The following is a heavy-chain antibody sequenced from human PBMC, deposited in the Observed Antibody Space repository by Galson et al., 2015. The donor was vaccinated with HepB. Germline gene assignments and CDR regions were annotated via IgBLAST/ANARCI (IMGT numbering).Heavy chain of an antibody. CDR2: INPNSGGT. J-gene: IGHJ5*02. V-gene: IGHV1-2*06. Sequence: SVKVSCKASGYKFTSYYMHWVRQAPGQGLEWMGRINPNSGGTNYAQKFQGRVTMTRDTSISTAYMELSRLRSDDTAVYYCAGGLGYCSGGSCYGGHLYNWFDPWGQGTLVTVSS. D-gene: IGHD2-15*01. CDR3: AGGLGYCSGGSCYGGHLYNWFDP. CDR1: GYKFTSYY.